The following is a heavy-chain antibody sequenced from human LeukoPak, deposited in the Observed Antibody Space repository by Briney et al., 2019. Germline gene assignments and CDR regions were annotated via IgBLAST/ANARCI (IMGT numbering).Heavy chain of an antibody. D-gene: IGHD2-2*01. CDR1: GFTFSSYA. CDR3: ARGRIVVVPAAMDWFDP. CDR2: ISYDGSNK. Sequence: GGSLRLSCAASGFTFSSYAMHWVRQAPGKGLEWVAVISYDGSNKYYADSVKGRFTISRDNSKNTLYLQMNSLRAEDTAVYYCARGRIVVVPAAMDWFDPWGQGTPVTVSS. J-gene: IGHJ5*02. V-gene: IGHV3-30*04.